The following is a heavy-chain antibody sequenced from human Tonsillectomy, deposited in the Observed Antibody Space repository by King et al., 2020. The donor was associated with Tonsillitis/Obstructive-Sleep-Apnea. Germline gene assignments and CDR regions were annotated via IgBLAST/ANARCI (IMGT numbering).Heavy chain of an antibody. CDR1: GGSISSNNW. CDR2: IYHSGST. CDR3: ATLSMTTVTTDY. Sequence: VQLQESGPGLVKPSGTLSLTCAVSGGSISSNNWWGWIRQPPGKGLEWIGEIYHSGSTHYNPSLNSPVTISVDKSKNQISRKLSSVTAAATAVYYCATLSMTTVTTDYWGQGTLVTVSS. D-gene: IGHD4-17*01. V-gene: IGHV4-4*02. J-gene: IGHJ4*02.